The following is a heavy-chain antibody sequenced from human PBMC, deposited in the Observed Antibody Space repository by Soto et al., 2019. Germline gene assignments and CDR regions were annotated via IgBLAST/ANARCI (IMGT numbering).Heavy chain of an antibody. D-gene: IGHD4-17*01. CDR3: ARELMTTVTYFDY. CDR2: TRNKANSYTT. V-gene: IGHV3-72*01. Sequence: EVQLVESGGGLVKPGGSLRLPCAATGFTFSDAWMSWVRQAPGKGLEWVGRTRNKANSYTTEYAASVKGRFTISRDDSKNSLYLQMNSLKTEDTAVYYCARELMTTVTYFDYWGQGTLVTVSS. J-gene: IGHJ4*02. CDR1: GFTFSDAW.